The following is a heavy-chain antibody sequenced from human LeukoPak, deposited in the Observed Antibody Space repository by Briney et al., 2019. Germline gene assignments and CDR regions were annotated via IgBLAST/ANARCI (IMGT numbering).Heavy chain of an antibody. J-gene: IGHJ4*02. Sequence: PGGSLRLSCAASGFTFSRYAMHWVLQAPGKGLEWVAVISYDGSNKYYADSVKGRFTISRDNSKNTLHLQMNSLRAEDTAVYYCARDNGVTAVAGHFDYWGQGTLVTVSS. CDR1: GFTFSRYA. V-gene: IGHV3-30-3*01. CDR3: ARDNGVTAVAGHFDY. CDR2: ISYDGSNK. D-gene: IGHD6-19*01.